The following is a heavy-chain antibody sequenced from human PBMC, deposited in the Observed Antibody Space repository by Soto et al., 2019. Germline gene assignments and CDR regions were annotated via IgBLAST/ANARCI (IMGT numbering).Heavy chain of an antibody. D-gene: IGHD4-17*01. J-gene: IGHJ6*02. CDR3: ARDDKSMTTVKYYYGMDV. CDR1: GFTFSSYG. Sequence: SLRLSCAASGFTFSSYGMHWVRQAPGKGLEWVAVIWYDGSNKYYADSVKGRFTISRDNSKNTLYLQMNSLRAEDTAVYYCARDDKSMTTVKYYYGMDVWGQGTTVTVSS. CDR2: IWYDGSNK. V-gene: IGHV3-33*01.